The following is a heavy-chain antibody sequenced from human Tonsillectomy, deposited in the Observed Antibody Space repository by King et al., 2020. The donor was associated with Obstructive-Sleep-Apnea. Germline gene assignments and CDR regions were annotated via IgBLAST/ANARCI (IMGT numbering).Heavy chain of an antibody. CDR1: GFTFSSYV. CDR3: AREYSYDTSGYPN. CDR2: ISGSGGST. D-gene: IGHD3-22*01. Sequence: VQLVESGGGLGQPGGSLRLSCAASGFTFSSYVLSWVRQAPGKGLEWVSSISGSGGSTPYADSVKGRFTISRDNSKDTLYLKMSSLRAEDTATYYCAREYSYDTSGYPNWGQGTLVTVSS. J-gene: IGHJ4*02. V-gene: IGHV3-23*04.